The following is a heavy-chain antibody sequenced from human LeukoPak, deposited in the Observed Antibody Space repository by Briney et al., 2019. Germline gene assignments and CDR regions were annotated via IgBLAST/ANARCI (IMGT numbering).Heavy chain of an antibody. Sequence: HPGRSLRLSCAASGFTFSSYAMHWVRQAPGKGLEWVAVISYDGSNKYYADSVKGRFTISRDNSKNTLYLQMNSLRAEDTAVYYCARVGFIVVVTAFDYWGQGTLVTVSS. V-gene: IGHV3-30-3*01. CDR1: GFTFSSYA. J-gene: IGHJ4*02. CDR3: ARVGFIVVVTAFDY. D-gene: IGHD2-21*02. CDR2: ISYDGSNK.